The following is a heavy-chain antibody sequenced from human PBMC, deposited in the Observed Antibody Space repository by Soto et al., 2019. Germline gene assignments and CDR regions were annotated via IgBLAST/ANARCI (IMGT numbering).Heavy chain of an antibody. D-gene: IGHD6-19*01. J-gene: IGHJ4*02. CDR1: GYTFTSYA. CDR2: INAGNGNT. Sequence: QVQLVQSGAEVKKPGASVKVSCKASGYTFTSYAIHWVRQAPGQRLEWMGWINAGNGNTKYSQKFQDRVTITRDTSAITAYMELSSLISEDTALYYCARDLGGWPDYWGQGTLVTVSS. CDR3: ARDLGGWPDY. V-gene: IGHV1-3*01.